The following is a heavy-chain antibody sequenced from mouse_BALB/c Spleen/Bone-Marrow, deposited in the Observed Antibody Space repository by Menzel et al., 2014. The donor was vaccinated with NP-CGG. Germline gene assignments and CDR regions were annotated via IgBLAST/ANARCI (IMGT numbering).Heavy chain of an antibody. V-gene: IGHV1S81*02. CDR1: GYTFTSFY. J-gene: IGHJ2*01. CDR2: INPSNGGT. Sequence: QVQLKESGAELVKPGASVKLSCKASGYTFTSFYMYWVKQRPGQGLEWIGGINPSNGGTNFNEKFKSKATLILDKSSSTAYMQLSSLTSEDSAVYYCTRGSYGSSQYYFDYWGQGTTLTVSS. D-gene: IGHD1-1*01. CDR3: TRGSYGSSQYYFDY.